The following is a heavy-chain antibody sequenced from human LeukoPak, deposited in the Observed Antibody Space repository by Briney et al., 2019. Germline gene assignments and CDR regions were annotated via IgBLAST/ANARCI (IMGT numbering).Heavy chain of an antibody. CDR1: GGSISSSSYY. D-gene: IGHD6-13*01. V-gene: IGHV4-39*07. J-gene: IGHJ4*02. CDR3: AREYSSSSGPFDY. CDR2: INHSGST. Sequence: PSETLSLTCTVSGGSISSSSYYWSWIRHPPGKGLEWIGEINHSGSTNYNPSLKSRVTISVDTSKNQFSLKLSSVTAADTAVYYCAREYSSSSGPFDYWAREPWSPSPQ.